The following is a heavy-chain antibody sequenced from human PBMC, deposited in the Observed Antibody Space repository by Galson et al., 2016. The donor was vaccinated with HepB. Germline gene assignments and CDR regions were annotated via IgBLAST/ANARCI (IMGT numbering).Heavy chain of an antibody. CDR1: AFTFSNYP. Sequence: SLRLSCAASAFTFSNYPMHWVRQAPGKGLEWVAVISSDGNFKYYADSVKGRFTISRDNSKDTLYLQVNSLRAEDTAVYYCARVRRIGNSNRWHYSSMDVWGQGTTVTVAS. D-gene: IGHD6-13*01. V-gene: IGHV3-30-3*01. CDR2: ISSDGNFK. CDR3: ARVRRIGNSNRWHYSSMDV. J-gene: IGHJ6*02.